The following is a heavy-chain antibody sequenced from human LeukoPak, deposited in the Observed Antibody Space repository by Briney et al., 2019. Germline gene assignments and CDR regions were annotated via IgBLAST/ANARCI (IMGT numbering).Heavy chain of an antibody. CDR2: IIPIFGTA. J-gene: IGHJ6*02. CDR1: GGTFTIYA. V-gene: IGHV1-69*13. CDR3: ARGVVVVAATRLYGMDV. D-gene: IGHD2-15*01. Sequence: ASVKVSFKASGGTFTIYAISWVRQAPGQGLEWMGGIIPIFGTANYAQKFQGRVTITADESTSTAYMELSSLRSEDTAVYYCARGVVVVAATRLYGMDVWGQGTTVTVSS.